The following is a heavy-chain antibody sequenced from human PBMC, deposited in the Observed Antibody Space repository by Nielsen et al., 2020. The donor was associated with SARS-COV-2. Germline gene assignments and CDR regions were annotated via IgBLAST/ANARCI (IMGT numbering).Heavy chain of an antibody. Sequence: GGSLRLSCAASGFTFSTYEMNWVRQAPGKGLEWVSSISSRGSTILYADPVKGQFTISRDNAKNSLYLEMNSLRAEDTAVYYCVRAEGPNWSNLDYWGQGILVTVSS. V-gene: IGHV3-48*03. J-gene: IGHJ4*02. CDR1: GFTFSTYE. D-gene: IGHD1-20*01. CDR2: ISSRGSTI. CDR3: VRAEGPNWSNLDY.